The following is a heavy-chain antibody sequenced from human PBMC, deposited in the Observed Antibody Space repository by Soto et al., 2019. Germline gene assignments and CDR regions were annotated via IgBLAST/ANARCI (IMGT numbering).Heavy chain of an antibody. CDR2: IIPIFGTA. CDR3: ARDELRITMVRGVIGNRLFDP. CDR1: GGTFSSYA. V-gene: IGHV1-69*13. Sequence: GASVKVSCKASGGTFSSYAISWVRQAPGQGLEWMGGIIPIFGTANYAQKFQGRVTITADESTSTAYMELSSLRSEDTAVYYCARDELRITMVRGVIGNRLFDPWGQGTLVTVSS. D-gene: IGHD3-10*01. J-gene: IGHJ5*02.